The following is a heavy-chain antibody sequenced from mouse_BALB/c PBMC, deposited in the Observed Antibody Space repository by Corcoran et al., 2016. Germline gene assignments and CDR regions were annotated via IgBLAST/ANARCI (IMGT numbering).Heavy chain of an antibody. D-gene: IGHD1-1*01. CDR1: GFDFSRYW. J-gene: IGHJ3*01. CDR2: INPGSSTI. CDR3: ARNHNYGLFAY. Sequence: EVKLLESGGGLVQPGGSLKLSCAASGFDFSRYWMSWVRQAPGKGLEWIGEINPGSSTINYTPSLKDKFIISRDNAKNTLYLQMSKVRSEDTARYYCARNHNYGLFAYWGQGTLVTVSA. V-gene: IGHV4-1*02.